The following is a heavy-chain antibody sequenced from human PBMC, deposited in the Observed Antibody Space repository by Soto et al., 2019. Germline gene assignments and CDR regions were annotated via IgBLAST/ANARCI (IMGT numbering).Heavy chain of an antibody. CDR3: AKDDFTDRGDDYFDY. Sequence: PGGSLRLSCEASGFTFASYALTWVRQAPGSGLEWVSAVSASGDITWYADSVKGRLSISRDNSKNTLYLQLNSLRFEDTAVYYCAKDDFTDRGDDYFDYWGPGTLVTVSS. CDR2: VSASGDIT. D-gene: IGHD2-21*02. V-gene: IGHV3-23*01. CDR1: GFTFASYA. J-gene: IGHJ4*02.